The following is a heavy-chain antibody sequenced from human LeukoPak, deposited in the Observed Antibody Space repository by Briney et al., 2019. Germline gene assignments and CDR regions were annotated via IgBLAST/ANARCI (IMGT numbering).Heavy chain of an antibody. V-gene: IGHV3-23*01. J-gene: IGHJ4*02. CDR1: GFTFSSYA. Sequence: PGGSLRLSCAASGFTFSSYAMSWVRQAPGKGLEWVSTISGSGGSTYYADSVKGRFTISRDNSKNTLYLQMNSLRAEDTAVYYCAKVSVSSQPRLDFDYWGQGTLVTVSS. CDR2: ISGSGGST. CDR3: AKVSVSSQPRLDFDY. D-gene: IGHD6-6*01.